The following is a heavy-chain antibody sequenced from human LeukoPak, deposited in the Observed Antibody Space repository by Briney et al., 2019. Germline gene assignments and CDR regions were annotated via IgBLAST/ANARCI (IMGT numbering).Heavy chain of an antibody. CDR1: GGSINNTLFY. D-gene: IGHD2-8*01. CDR3: AAGFSLPSLYEH. V-gene: IGHV4-61*05. CDR2: IYRSDSDNT. J-gene: IGHJ4*02. Sequence: SETLSLTCTVSGGSINNTLFYWGWIRQPPGKGLEWIGYIYRSDSDNTNYSPSLKSRVTISLDTSKNQFSLTLTSVTAADTALYFCAAGFSLPSLYEHWGQGILVAVSS.